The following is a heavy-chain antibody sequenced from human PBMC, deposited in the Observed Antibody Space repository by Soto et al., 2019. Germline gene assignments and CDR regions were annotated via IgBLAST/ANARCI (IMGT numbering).Heavy chain of an antibody. Sequence: GASVKVSCKASGGTFSSYAISWVRQAPGQGLEWMGGIIPIFGTANYAQKFQGRVPITADESTSTAYMELSTLRSEDTAVYYCARGRGGKNYVSRPFDYWGQGTLVTVSS. CDR2: IIPIFGTA. V-gene: IGHV1-69*13. J-gene: IGHJ4*02. CDR1: GGTFSSYA. D-gene: IGHD1-7*01. CDR3: ARGRGGKNYVSRPFDY.